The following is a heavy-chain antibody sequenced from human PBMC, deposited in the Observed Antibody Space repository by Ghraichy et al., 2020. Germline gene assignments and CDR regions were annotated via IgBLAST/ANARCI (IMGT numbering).Heavy chain of an antibody. CDR3: ARGYCTRPACSRAPADTFDV. CDR2: VNPHNGGA. CDR1: GYTFTDFY. Sequence: ASVKVSCKASGYTFTDFYLHWVRQAPGQGLEWIGRVNPHNGGANSAQRFQGRVTLTRDTSITTDFMELSGLTSDDTAVYYCARGYCTRPACSRAPADTFDVWGQGTLVTVS. D-gene: IGHD2-8*01. V-gene: IGHV1-2*06. J-gene: IGHJ3*01.